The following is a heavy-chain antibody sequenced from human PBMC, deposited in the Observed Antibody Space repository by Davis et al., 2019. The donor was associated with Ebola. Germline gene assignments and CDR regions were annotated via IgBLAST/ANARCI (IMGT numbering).Heavy chain of an antibody. D-gene: IGHD4-17*01. CDR3: ARGNYGDYIVLYYYNMDV. CDR1: GYTFSGYY. CDR2: IHPYTGVP. V-gene: IGHV1-2*06. J-gene: IGHJ6*02. Sequence: ASVKVSCKASGYTFSGYYVHWVRQAPGQGLEYMGRIHPYTGVPNYARKFQGRVTMTRDTSTSTVYMELSSLRSEDTAVYYCARGNYGDYIVLYYYNMDVWGQGTTVTVSS.